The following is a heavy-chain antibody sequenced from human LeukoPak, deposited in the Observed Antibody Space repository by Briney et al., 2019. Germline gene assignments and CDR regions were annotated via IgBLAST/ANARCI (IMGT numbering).Heavy chain of an antibody. V-gene: IGHV4-59*01. CDR2: IYYTGST. CDR1: GGSISSYY. CDR3: ARVRRYYYYMDV. J-gene: IGHJ6*03. Sequence: PSETLSLTCTVSGGSISSYYWTWIRQSPGRGLEWIGEIYYTGSTNYNPSLKRRVTISVDTSKNQFSLKLTSVTAADTAVYYCARVRRYYYYMDVWGKGTTVTVSS.